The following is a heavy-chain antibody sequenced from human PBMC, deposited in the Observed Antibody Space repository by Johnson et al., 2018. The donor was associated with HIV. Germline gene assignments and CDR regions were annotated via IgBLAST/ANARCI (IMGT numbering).Heavy chain of an antibody. D-gene: IGHD2-8*02. CDR2: ISPSGTTV. CDR3: ARSGDSIGSFGAGGAVDI. V-gene: IGHV3-11*04. J-gene: IGHJ3*02. Sequence: QVQLVESGGGLVKPGGSLRLSCAASGFTFSDYYMSWIRQAPGKGLEWISYISPSGTTVYYADSVKGRFTISRDNAKKSLYLQMKSLRAADTALYYCARSGDSIGSFGAGGAVDIWGQGTMVTVSS. CDR1: GFTFSDYY.